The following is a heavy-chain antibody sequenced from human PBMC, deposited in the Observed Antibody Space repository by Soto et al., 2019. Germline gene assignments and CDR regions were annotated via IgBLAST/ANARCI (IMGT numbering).Heavy chain of an antibody. CDR3: ARGRYGDY. D-gene: IGHD1-1*01. CDR2: ISAHNGNT. V-gene: IGHV1-18*01. J-gene: IGHJ4*02. Sequence: QVHLVQSGAEVKKPGASVKVSCKASGYTFTSYGITWVRQAPGQGLEWMGWISAHNGNTDYAQKLQGRVIVTRDNSKRTAYMELRSLRSDDTAVYYCARGRYGDYWGQGALVTVSS. CDR1: GYTFTSYG.